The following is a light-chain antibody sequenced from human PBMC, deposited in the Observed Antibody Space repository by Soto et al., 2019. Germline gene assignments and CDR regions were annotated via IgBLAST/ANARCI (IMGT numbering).Light chain of an antibody. CDR2: DVS. J-gene: IGLJ2*01. CDR1: SSDVGGYNY. V-gene: IGLV2-14*01. CDR3: SSYTRSSTLYVV. Sequence: QSALTQPASVSGSPGQSITISCTGTSSDVGGYNYVSWYQQHPGKDPKLMIYDVSNRPSGVSNRFSGSKSGNTASLTISGLQAEDEADYYCSSYTRSSTLYVVFAGGTKLTVL.